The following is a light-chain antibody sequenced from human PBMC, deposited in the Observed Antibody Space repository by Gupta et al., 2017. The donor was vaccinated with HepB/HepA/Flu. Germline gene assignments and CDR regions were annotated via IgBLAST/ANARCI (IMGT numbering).Light chain of an antibody. J-gene: IGLJ1*01. CDR3: GTWDSSLSAYV. CDR2: ENN. V-gene: IGLV1-51*02. CDR1: SSNIGNNY. Sequence: QSVLTQPPSVSAAPGQTVTISCSGSSSNIGNNYVSWYQPLPGTAPKLLIYENNKRPSGIPDRFSGSKSGTSATLGITGLQTGDEADYYCGTWDSSLSAYVFGTGTKVTVL.